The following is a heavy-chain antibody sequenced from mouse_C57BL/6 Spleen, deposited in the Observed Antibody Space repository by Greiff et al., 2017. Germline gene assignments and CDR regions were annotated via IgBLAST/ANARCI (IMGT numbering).Heavy chain of an antibody. CDR3: ARSSYGSRDYAMDY. Sequence: EVKLVESGGGLVKPGGSLKLSCAASGFTFSDYGMHWVRQAPEKGLEWVAYISSGSSTIYYADTVKGRFTISRDNDKNTLFLQMTSLRSEDTAMYYCARSSYGSRDYAMDYWGQGTSVTVSS. CDR1: GFTFSDYG. D-gene: IGHD1-1*01. V-gene: IGHV5-17*01. J-gene: IGHJ4*01. CDR2: ISSGSSTI.